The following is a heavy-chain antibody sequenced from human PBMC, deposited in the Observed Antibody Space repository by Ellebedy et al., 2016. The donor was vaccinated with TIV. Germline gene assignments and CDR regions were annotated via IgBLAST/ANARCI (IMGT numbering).Heavy chain of an antibody. D-gene: IGHD6-19*01. CDR2: INSGGSHT. CDR1: GFTFSNYW. Sequence: HTGGSLRLSCAASGFTFSNYWMHWVRQAPGKGPVWVSRINSGGSHTNYADSVKGRFTISRDNAKNTLYLQMNSLRAEDTAVYYCARVLRPVTSFSGGWYYFDYWGQGTLITVSS. CDR3: ARVLRPVTSFSGGWYYFDY. J-gene: IGHJ4*02. V-gene: IGHV3-74*01.